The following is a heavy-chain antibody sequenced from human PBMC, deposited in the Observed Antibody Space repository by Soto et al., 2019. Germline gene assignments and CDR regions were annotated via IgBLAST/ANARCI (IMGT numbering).Heavy chain of an antibody. V-gene: IGHV3-21*04. D-gene: IGHD6-19*01. CDR1: GFTFSSYS. CDR3: ASSGWYWGDYYFDY. Sequence: GGSLRLSCAASGFTFSSYSMNWVRQAPGKGLEWVSAISSSSSNTYYADSVRGRFTIFRDNSKNTLYLQTNSLRAEDTAVYYCASSGWYWGDYYFDYWGQGTLVTVSS. J-gene: IGHJ4*02. CDR2: ISSSSSNT.